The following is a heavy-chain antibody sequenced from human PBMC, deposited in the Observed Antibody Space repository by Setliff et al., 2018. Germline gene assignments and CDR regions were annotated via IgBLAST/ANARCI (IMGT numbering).Heavy chain of an antibody. CDR1: GGSINSGVYY. V-gene: IGHV4-30-4*08. Sequence: SETLSLTCTVSGGSINSGVYYWGWIRQHPGKGLEWIGYIYYSGSTSYYNPSLKSRVTMSVDTSKNQFSLKLTSVTAADTAVYYCARMSGFLYMDVWGKGTTVTVSS. J-gene: IGHJ6*03. CDR2: IYYSGSTS. CDR3: ARMSGFLYMDV. D-gene: IGHD3-3*01.